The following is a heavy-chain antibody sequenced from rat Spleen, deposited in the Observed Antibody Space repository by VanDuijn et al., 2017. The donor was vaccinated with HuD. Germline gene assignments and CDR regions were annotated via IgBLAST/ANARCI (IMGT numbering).Heavy chain of an antibody. CDR1: GFTFSDFY. J-gene: IGHJ2*01. CDR2: ISYDGGNT. CDR3: ARRHYGYTDYFDY. V-gene: IGHV5-29*01. Sequence: EVQLVESDGGLVQPGRSLKLSCAASGFTFSDFYMAWVRQAPTTGLEWVATISYDGGNTYYRDSVKGRFTISRDNAKSTLSLQMDSLRSEDTATYYCARRHYGYTDYFDYWGQGVMVTVSS. D-gene: IGHD1-9*01.